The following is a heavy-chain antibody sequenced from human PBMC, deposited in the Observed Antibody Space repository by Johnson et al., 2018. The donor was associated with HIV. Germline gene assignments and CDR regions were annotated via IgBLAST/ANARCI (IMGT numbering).Heavy chain of an antibody. CDR2: ISSSGSTI. D-gene: IGHD6-13*01. Sequence: VESGGGVVQPGRSLRLSCAASGFTFSTCPMHCVRQAPGKGLEWVSYISSSGSTIYYADSVKGRFTISRDNAKNSLYLQMNSLRAEDTAVYYCAREQELIGERAFDIWGQGTMVTVSS. J-gene: IGHJ3*02. CDR3: AREQELIGERAFDI. V-gene: IGHV3-48*04. CDR1: GFTFSTCP.